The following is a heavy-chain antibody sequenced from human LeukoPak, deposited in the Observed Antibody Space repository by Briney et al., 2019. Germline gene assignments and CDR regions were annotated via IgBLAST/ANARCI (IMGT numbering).Heavy chain of an antibody. CDR3: AREIFWALNWFDP. D-gene: IGHD3-9*01. J-gene: IGHJ5*02. CDR2: ISSGSGYI. V-gene: IGHV3-21*04. Sequence: SGGSLRLSCAASGFTFNTYTMNWIRQAPGKGLEWVSSISSGSGYIYYADSVKGRFTISRDNAKNSLYLQMNSLRAEDTAVYYCAREIFWALNWFDPWGQGTLVTVSS. CDR1: GFTFNTYT.